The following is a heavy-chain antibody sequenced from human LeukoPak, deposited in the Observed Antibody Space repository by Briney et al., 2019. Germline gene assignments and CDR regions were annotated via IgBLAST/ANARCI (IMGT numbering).Heavy chain of an antibody. J-gene: IGHJ4*02. V-gene: IGHV3-30*09. CDR3: ARSPTRSLRVGEFDF. CDR1: GFPFSYYS. D-gene: IGHD1-26*01. Sequence: PGGSLRLSCAASGFPFSYYSMHWGRQAPGKGLEWVAVISYDEDNKYYAESVKGRFAISRDNSKDTLYLQMNSLRAGDTAVYYCARSPTRSLRVGEFDFWGQGTLVTVSS. CDR2: ISYDEDNK.